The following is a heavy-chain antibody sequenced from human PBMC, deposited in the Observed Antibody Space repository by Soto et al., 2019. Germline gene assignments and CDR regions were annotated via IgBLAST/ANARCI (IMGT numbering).Heavy chain of an antibody. V-gene: IGHV4-59*01. CDR1: GGSISSDY. CDR2: IYYNGIS. Sequence: QVQLQESGPGLVKPSETLSLTCTVSGGSISSDYWSWIRQPPGKGLEWIGYIYYNGISNYNPSLKSRVTMSVDTSKKQFSLMLTSVTAADTAVYYCVRDRAKYYFDYWGQGILVTVSS. J-gene: IGHJ4*02. CDR3: VRDRAKYYFDY.